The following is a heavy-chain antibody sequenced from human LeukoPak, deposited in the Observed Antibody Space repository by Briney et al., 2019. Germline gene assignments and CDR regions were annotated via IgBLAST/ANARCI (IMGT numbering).Heavy chain of an antibody. CDR2: INNDGSST. CDR1: GFTFSTYW. Sequence: GGSLRLSCAASGFTFSTYWIHWVRQAPGKGLVWVSRINNDGSSTTHADSVKGRFTISRDNAKNTLYLQMNSLRAEDTAVYYCAAARQGYYFDYWGQGTLVTVSS. V-gene: IGHV3-74*01. CDR3: AAARQGYYFDY. D-gene: IGHD6-6*01. J-gene: IGHJ4*02.